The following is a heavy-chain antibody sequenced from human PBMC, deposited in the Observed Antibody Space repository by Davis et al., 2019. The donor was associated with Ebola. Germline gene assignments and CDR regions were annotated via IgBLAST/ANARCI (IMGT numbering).Heavy chain of an antibody. V-gene: IGHV3-48*02. D-gene: IGHD1-26*01. J-gene: IGHJ4*02. Sequence: GESLKISCAASGFTFSSYSMNWVRQAPGKGLEWVSYISSGSGTIFYADSVKGRFTVSRDNAKNSLYLQMNSLKDEDTAVYYCAREAGATDYWGQGTLVTVSS. CDR1: GFTFSSYS. CDR3: AREAGATDY. CDR2: ISSGSGTI.